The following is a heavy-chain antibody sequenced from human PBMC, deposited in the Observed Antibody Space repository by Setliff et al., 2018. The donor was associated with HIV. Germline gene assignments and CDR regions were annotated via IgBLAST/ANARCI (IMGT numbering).Heavy chain of an antibody. D-gene: IGHD3-22*01. CDR3: ARGATYYYDSSGYYSLLADAFDI. CDR1: GYTLTEVS. J-gene: IGHJ3*02. V-gene: IGHV1-24*01. CDR2: FDPQDGKT. Sequence: ASVKVSCKISGYTLTEVSMHWVRQAPGKGLEWMGYFDPQDGKTIYAQKFQGRVTITADKSTSTAYMELSSLRSEDTAVYYCARGATYYYDSSGYYSLLADAFDIWGQGTMVT.